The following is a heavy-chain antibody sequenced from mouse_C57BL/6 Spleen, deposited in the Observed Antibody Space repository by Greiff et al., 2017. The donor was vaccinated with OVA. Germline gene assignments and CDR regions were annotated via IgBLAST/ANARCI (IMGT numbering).Heavy chain of an antibody. CDR3: ARGSVVEEGWYFDV. V-gene: IGHV1-52*01. J-gene: IGHJ1*03. D-gene: IGHD1-1*01. CDR2: IDPSDSET. Sequence: QVQLQQPGAELVRPGSSVKLSCKASGYTFTSYWMHWVKQRPIQGLEWIGSIDPSDSETHYNQKFKDKATLTVDKSSSTAYRQLSSLTSADSAVYYCARGSVVEEGWYFDVWGTGTTVTVSS. CDR1: GYTFTSYW.